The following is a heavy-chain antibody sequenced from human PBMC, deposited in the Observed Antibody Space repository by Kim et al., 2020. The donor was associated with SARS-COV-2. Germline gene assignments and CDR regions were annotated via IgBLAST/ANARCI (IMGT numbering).Heavy chain of an antibody. V-gene: IGHV3-33*05. CDR3: ARDEDGGYGYDTAGGIPEDFYYFDY. Sequence: GGSLRLSCAASGFTFSSYGMHWVRQAPGKGLEWVAVISYDGSNKYYADSVKGRFTISRDNSKNTLYLQMNSLRAEDTAVYYCARDEDGGYGYDTAGGIPEDFYYFDYGGQGTLVTVSS. CDR1: GFTFSSYG. J-gene: IGHJ4*02. D-gene: IGHD5-18*01. CDR2: ISYDGSNK.